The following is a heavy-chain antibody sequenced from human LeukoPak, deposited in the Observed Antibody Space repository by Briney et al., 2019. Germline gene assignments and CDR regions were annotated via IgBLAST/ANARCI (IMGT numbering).Heavy chain of an antibody. CDR3: TRGGYYEPIDS. J-gene: IGHJ4*02. D-gene: IGHD3-22*01. CDR2: IYNSGST. CDR1: GGSISTYY. Sequence: SETLSLTCSVSGGSISTYYWSWIRQTPGKGLEQIGYIYNSGSTNYNPSLEGRVTMSIDTSKNQFSLKLSSVTAADTAVYYCTRGGYYEPIDSWGQGTLVTVSS. V-gene: IGHV4-59*01.